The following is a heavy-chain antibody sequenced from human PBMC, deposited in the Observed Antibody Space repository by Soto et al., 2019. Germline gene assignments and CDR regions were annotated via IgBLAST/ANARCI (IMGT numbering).Heavy chain of an antibody. J-gene: IGHJ4*02. V-gene: IGHV3-23*01. CDR3: AKDREGHGSGSYYKLTWGFFDY. D-gene: IGHD3-10*01. CDR2: ISGSGGST. Sequence: GSLRLSCAASGFTFSSYAMSWVRQAPGKGLEWVSAISGSGGSTYYADSVKGRFTISRDNSKNTLYLQMNSLRAEDTAVYYCAKDREGHGSGSYYKLTWGFFDYWGQGTLVTVSS. CDR1: GFTFSSYA.